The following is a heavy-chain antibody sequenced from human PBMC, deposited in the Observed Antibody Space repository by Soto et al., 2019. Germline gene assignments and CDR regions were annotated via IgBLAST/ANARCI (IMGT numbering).Heavy chain of an antibody. CDR2: IYYSGSV. J-gene: IGHJ4*02. CDR1: GGSIINTNYY. D-gene: IGHD4-17*01. Sequence: SETLSLTCTVSGGSIINTNYYWGWIRQSPGKGLEWIGTIYYSGSVQYNPSLQTRITISVDTSKNQFSLKLNSVTAADTAVYYCARGMTTVTTFDYWGQGALVTVSS. V-gene: IGHV4-39*07. CDR3: ARGMTTVTTFDY.